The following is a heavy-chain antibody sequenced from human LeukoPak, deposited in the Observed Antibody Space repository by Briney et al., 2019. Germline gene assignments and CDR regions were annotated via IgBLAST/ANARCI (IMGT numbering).Heavy chain of an antibody. V-gene: IGHV3-21*04. CDR2: ISSSATYI. J-gene: IGHJ4*02. CDR1: GFTFSSYT. CDR3: ATWDDYGDYVAFEY. D-gene: IGHD4-17*01. Sequence: GGSLRLSRAGSGFTFSSYTMNWVRQAPGKGLEWVSSISSSATYIYYADSVGGRFTISRDDAKNSLFLHMNSLRAEDTAVYYCATWDDYGDYVAFEYWGQGTLVTVSS.